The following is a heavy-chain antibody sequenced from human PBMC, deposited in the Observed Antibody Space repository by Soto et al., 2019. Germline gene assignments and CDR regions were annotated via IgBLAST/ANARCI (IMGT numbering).Heavy chain of an antibody. Sequence: QVQLVQSGAEVKKPGSSVTVSCKASGGSFSSYAISWVRQAPVQWLEWMGGIIPIFGAPTYAQKFQGRVTIIADNSTSTAYMELSSRRSEDTALYYCARAGPVSGNHAFDIWGQGTLVTVSS. V-gene: IGHV1-69*06. J-gene: IGHJ3*02. CDR1: GGSFSSYA. CDR2: IIPIFGAP. D-gene: IGHD6-19*01. CDR3: ARAGPVSGNHAFDI.